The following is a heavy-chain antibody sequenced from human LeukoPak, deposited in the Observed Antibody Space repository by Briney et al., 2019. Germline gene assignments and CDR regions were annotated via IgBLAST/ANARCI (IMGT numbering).Heavy chain of an antibody. CDR2: ISGSGGTT. V-gene: IGHV3-23*01. CDR1: GFTFSSYA. D-gene: IGHD2-15*01. CDR3: AKEKKSGGWPIDY. J-gene: IGHJ4*02. Sequence: GGSPRLSCAASGFTFSSYAMSWVRQAPGKGLEWVSVISGSGGTTYYADSVKGRFTISRDNSKNTLYLQMNSLRADDTAVYHCAKEKKSGGWPIDYWGQGALVAVSS.